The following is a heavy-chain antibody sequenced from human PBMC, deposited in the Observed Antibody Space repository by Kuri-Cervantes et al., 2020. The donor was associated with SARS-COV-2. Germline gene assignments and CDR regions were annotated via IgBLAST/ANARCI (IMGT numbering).Heavy chain of an antibody. CDR2: IKQDGSEK. J-gene: IGHJ4*02. CDR3: ARGLSSSWYAGYFDY. CDR1: GFTFSSYW. V-gene: IGHV3-7*03. D-gene: IGHD6-13*01. Sequence: LSLTCAASGFTFSSYWMSWVRQAPGKGLEWVANIKQDGSEKYYVDSVKGRFTISRDNAKNSLYLQMNSLRAEDTAVYYCARGLSSSWYAGYFDYWGQGTLVTVSS.